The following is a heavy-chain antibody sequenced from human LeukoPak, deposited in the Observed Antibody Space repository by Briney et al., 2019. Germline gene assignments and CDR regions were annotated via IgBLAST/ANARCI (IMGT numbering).Heavy chain of an antibody. CDR1: GFTFSSYA. D-gene: IGHD2-2*01. V-gene: IGHV3-23*01. J-gene: IGHJ4*02. Sequence: GGSLRLSCAASGFTFSSYAMSWVRQAPGKGLEWVSAISGSGGSTYYADSVKGRFTISRDNSKNTLYLQMNSLRAEDTAVYYCAKDPRGYCRSTSCGNYWGQGTLVTVSS. CDR3: AKDPRGYCRSTSCGNY. CDR2: ISGSGGST.